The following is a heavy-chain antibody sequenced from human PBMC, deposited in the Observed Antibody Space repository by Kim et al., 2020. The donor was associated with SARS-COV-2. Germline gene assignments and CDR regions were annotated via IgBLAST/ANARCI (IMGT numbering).Heavy chain of an antibody. V-gene: IGHV4-39*01. CDR1: GGSISSSSYY. CDR2: IYYSGST. D-gene: IGHD5-18*01. J-gene: IGHJ6*02. Sequence: SETLSLTCTVSGGSISSSSYYWGWIRQPPGKGLEWIGSIYYSGSTYYNPSLKSRVTISVDTSKNQFSLKLSSVTAADTAVYYCASVDTAPFGYYYYGMDVWGQGTTVTVSS. CDR3: ASVDTAPFGYYYYGMDV.